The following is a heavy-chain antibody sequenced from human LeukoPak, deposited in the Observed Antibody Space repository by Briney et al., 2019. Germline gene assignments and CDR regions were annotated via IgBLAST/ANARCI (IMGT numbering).Heavy chain of an antibody. Sequence: SETLSLTCTVSGGSISSSTYYWGWIRQPPGKGLEWIGNIYYSGSTYYNPSLMSRLTISVDASKNQFSLKLSSVTAADTAVYYCARGEPYYFDYWGQGTLVTVSS. J-gene: IGHJ4*02. V-gene: IGHV4-39*07. CDR1: GGSISSSTYY. CDR2: IYYSGST. D-gene: IGHD1-14*01. CDR3: ARGEPYYFDY.